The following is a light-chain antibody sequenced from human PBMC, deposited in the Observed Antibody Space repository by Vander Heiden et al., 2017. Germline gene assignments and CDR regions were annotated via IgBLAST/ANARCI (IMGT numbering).Light chain of an antibody. V-gene: IGKV1-39*01. CDR3: QQSDSTPQT. CDR2: AAS. CDR1: QSISSY. Sequence: DIQMTQSPSSLSASVGDRVTITCRASQSISSYLNWYQQKPGKAPKLLIYAASSLQSGVPSRFSGSGSGTDFTLTISSLQLEDFATYYCQQSDSTPQTFGPGTKVDIK. J-gene: IGKJ3*01.